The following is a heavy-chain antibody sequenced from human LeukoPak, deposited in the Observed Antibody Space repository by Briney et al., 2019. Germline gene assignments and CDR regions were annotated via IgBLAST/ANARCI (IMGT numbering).Heavy chain of an antibody. CDR1: GFTFSSYA. CDR3: AGDFAVGFLEWLGYFDY. J-gene: IGHJ4*02. D-gene: IGHD3-3*02. CDR2: ISYDGSNK. V-gene: IGHV3-30-3*01. Sequence: GRSLRLSCAASGFTFSSYAMHWVRQAPGKGLEWVAVISYDGSNKYYADSVKGRFTISRDNSKNTLYLQMNSLRAEDTAVYYCAGDFAVGFLEWLGYFDYWGQGTLVTVSS.